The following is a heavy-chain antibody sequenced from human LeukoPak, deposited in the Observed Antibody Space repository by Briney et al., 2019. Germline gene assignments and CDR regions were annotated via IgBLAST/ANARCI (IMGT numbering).Heavy chain of an antibody. CDR2: ISAYNGYT. CDR1: GYSFTSYW. CDR3: ARNGSGWYFLDY. D-gene: IGHD6-19*01. J-gene: IGHJ4*02. Sequence: GESLKISCKDSGYSFTSYWISWVRQAPGQGPEWMGWISAYNGYTNYAQKFQGRVTMTTDTSTNTAYMELRSLRSDDTAVYYCARNGSGWYFLDYWGQGTLVTVSS. V-gene: IGHV1-18*04.